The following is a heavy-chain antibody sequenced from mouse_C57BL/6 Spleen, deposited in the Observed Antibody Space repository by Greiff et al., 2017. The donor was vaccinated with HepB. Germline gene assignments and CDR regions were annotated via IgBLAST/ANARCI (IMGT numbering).Heavy chain of an antibody. V-gene: IGHV1-15*01. Sequence: QVQLKQSGAELVRPGASVTLSCKASGYTFTDYEMHWVKQTPVHGLEWIGAIDPETGGTAYNQKFKGKAILTADKSSSTAYMELRSLTSEDSAVYYCTGRGFAYWGQGTLVTVSA. J-gene: IGHJ3*01. CDR3: TGRGFAY. CDR2: IDPETGGT. CDR1: GYTFTDYE.